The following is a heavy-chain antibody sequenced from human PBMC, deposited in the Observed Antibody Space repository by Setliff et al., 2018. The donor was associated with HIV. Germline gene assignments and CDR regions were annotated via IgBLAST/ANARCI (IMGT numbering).Heavy chain of an antibody. CDR3: ARLRDMEWELIGLDY. D-gene: IGHD1-26*01. CDR2: IHYSGST. Sequence: PSETLSLTCTVSGGSISNYYWSWIRQSPEKGLEWIGYIHYSGSTNYNPSLKSRVTISLDTSKNQFPLKLSSVTAADTAIYYCARLRDMEWELIGLDYWGRGTLVTVSS. CDR1: GGSISNYY. J-gene: IGHJ4*02. V-gene: IGHV4-59*01.